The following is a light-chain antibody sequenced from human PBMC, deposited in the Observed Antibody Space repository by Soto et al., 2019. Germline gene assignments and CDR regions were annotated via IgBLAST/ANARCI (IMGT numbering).Light chain of an antibody. CDR2: GAS. CDR3: QQYIGLPRT. V-gene: IGKV3-20*01. CDR1: QRVTSNS. J-gene: IGKJ1*01. Sequence: EIVLTQSPGTLSLSPGERATLSCRASQRVTSNSLAWFQQIPGQAPRLLIYGASNRATGIPDRFSGSGSGTDFTLTISRLEPEDSAVYYCQQYIGLPRTFGQGTKVEIK.